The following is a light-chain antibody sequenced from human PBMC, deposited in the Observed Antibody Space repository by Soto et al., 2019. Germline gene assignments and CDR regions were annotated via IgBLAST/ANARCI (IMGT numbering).Light chain of an antibody. J-gene: IGKJ1*01. CDR3: QQYNKWPRT. V-gene: IGKV3-11*01. CDR1: QSVSSY. Sequence: EIVLTQSPATLSLSPGERATLSCRASQSVSSYLAWYQQKPGQAPRLLIYDASNRDTGIPARFSGSGSGTDFTLTISSLQSQDFAAYYCQQYNKWPRTFGQGTKVDIK. CDR2: DAS.